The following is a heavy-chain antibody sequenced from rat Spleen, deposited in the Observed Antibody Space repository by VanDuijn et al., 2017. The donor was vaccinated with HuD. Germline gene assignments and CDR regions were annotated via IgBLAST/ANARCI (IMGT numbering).Heavy chain of an antibody. V-gene: IGHV5-29*01. CDR1: GFTFSNYG. Sequence: EVQLVESGGGLVQPGRSLKLSCAASGFTFSNYGMAWVRQAPTKGMEWVASISYDGSSTYYRDSVKGRFTISRDNAKSTLYLQMDSLRSEDTATYYCARHPTYYGFDGDWLACWGQGTLVTVSS. D-gene: IGHD1-9*01. CDR2: ISYDGSST. CDR3: ARHPTYYGFDGDWLAC. J-gene: IGHJ3*01.